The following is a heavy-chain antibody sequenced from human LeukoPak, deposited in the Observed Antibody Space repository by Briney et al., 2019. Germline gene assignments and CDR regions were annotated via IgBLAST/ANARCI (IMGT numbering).Heavy chain of an antibody. V-gene: IGHV1-8*02. D-gene: IGHD3-3*01. CDR2: MNPNSGNT. J-gene: IGHJ4*02. Sequence: ASVKVSCKASGYTFTSYYMHWVRQATGQGLEWMGWMNPNSGNTGYAQKFQGRVTMTRNTSISTAYMELSSLRSEDTAVYYCARGYDFWSGYYSWGQGTLVTVSS. CDR3: ARGYDFWSGYYS. CDR1: GYTFTSYY.